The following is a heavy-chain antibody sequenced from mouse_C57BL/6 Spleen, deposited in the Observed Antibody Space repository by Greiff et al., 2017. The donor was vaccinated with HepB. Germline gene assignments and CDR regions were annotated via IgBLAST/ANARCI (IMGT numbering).Heavy chain of an antibody. D-gene: IGHD1-1*01. Sequence: QVQLKQSGPELVKPGASVKISCKASGYTFTDYYINWVKQRPGQGLEWIGWIFPGSGSTYYNEKFKGKATLTVDKSSSTAYMLLSSLTSEDSAVYFCARGGNYYGSSYGYAMDYWGQGTSVTVSS. CDR2: IFPGSGST. V-gene: IGHV1-75*01. J-gene: IGHJ4*01. CDR1: GYTFTDYY. CDR3: ARGGNYYGSSYGYAMDY.